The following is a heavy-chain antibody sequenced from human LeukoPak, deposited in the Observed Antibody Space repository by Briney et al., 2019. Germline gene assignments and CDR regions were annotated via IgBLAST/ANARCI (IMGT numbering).Heavy chain of an antibody. J-gene: IGHJ6*04. CDR3: ARDSYCSSTSCEYYYYGMDV. Sequence: GGSLRLSCAASGFTFSSYGMHWVRQAPGRGLEWVAVISFDGSNTYYADSVKGRFTISRDNSKNTLYLQMNSLRAEDTAVYYCARDSYCSSTSCEYYYYGMDVWGKGTTVTVSS. V-gene: IGHV3-30*03. CDR2: ISFDGSNT. CDR1: GFTFSSYG. D-gene: IGHD2-2*01.